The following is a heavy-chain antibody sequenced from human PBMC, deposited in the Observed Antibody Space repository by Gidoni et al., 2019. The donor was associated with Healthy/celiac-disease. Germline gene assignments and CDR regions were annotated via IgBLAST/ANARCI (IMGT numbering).Heavy chain of an antibody. V-gene: IGHV3-15*01. CDR3: TTDFVAGNWGFDY. J-gene: IGHJ4*02. Sequence: EVQLVESGGGLVKPGGSLRLSCAASGFTFSNAWMSWVRQAPGKGLEWVGRIKSKTDGGTTDYAAPVKGRFTISRDDSKNTLYLQMNSLKTEDTAVYYCTTDFVAGNWGFDYWGQGTLVTVSS. D-gene: IGHD6-19*01. CDR2: IKSKTDGGTT. CDR1: GFTFSNAW.